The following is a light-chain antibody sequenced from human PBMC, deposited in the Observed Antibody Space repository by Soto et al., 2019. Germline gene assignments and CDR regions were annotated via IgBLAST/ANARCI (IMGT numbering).Light chain of an antibody. V-gene: IGLV2-11*01. J-gene: IGLJ1*01. CDR3: CSYAGSYPSV. CDR1: SSDVGGYNY. Sequence: QSALTQPLSVSVSPGESVSISCTGSSSDVGGYNYVSWYQHHPGKAPKLMIYHVDTRPSGVPCCFSGSKSGNTASLTISGLKAEDEAHYYCCSYAGSYPSVFGTGTKVPVL. CDR2: HVD.